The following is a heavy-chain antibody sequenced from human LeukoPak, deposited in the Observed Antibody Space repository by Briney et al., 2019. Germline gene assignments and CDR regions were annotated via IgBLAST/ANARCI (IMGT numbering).Heavy chain of an antibody. CDR2: IRYDGSNK. CDR1: GFTYSSSG. V-gene: IGHV3-30*02. D-gene: IGHD3-10*01. J-gene: IGHJ5*02. Sequence: PGGSLRLSCAASGFTYSSSGMHWVRQAPGKGLEWVAFIRYDGSNKYYADSVKGRFTISRDNSKNTLYLQMNSLRAEDTAVYYCAKDYSKTSYYGSGTYYRPNWFDPWGQGTLVTVSS. CDR3: AKDYSKTSYYGSGTYYRPNWFDP.